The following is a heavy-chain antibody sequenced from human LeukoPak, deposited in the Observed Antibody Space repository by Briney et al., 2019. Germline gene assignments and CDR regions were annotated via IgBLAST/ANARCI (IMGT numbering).Heavy chain of an antibody. CDR3: AKEYDSLYYFDY. CDR1: GFTFSSYS. V-gene: IGHV3-30*18. CDR2: ISYDGSKE. Sequence: GGSLRLSCAASGFTFSSYSMNCVRQAPGKGLEWVAVISYDGSKEHYGDSVKGRFSISRDNSKNTLYLQMNSLRAEDTAVYCCAKEYDSLYYFDYWGQGTLVTVSS. D-gene: IGHD3-16*01. J-gene: IGHJ4*02.